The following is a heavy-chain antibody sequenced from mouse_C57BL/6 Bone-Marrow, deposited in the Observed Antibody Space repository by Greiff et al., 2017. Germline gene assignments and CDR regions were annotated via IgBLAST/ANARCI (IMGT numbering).Heavy chain of an antibody. CDR2: IDPSDSET. J-gene: IGHJ3*01. CDR3: ARYSSGVWD. CDR1: GYTFTSYW. D-gene: IGHD3-2*02. Sequence: QVQLQQPGAELARPGSSVKLSCKASGYTFTSYWMHWVKQRPIQGLEWIGNIDPSDSETHYNQKFKDKATLTVDKSSSTAYMQLSSLTSEDSAVYYCARYSSGVWDWGQGTLVTVSA. V-gene: IGHV1-52*01.